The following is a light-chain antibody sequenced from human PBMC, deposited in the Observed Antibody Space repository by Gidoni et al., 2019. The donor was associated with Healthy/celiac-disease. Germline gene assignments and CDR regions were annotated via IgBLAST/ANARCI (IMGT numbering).Light chain of an antibody. J-gene: IGKJ2*01. CDR2: DAS. CDR3: QRRSNSYT. CDR1: QSVSSY. V-gene: IGKV3-11*01. Sequence: EIVLTQSPATLSLSPGERATLSCRASQSVSSYLAWYQQKPGQAPRLLIYDASNRATGIPAMSSGSGWGTDFTITISRLEPEDFAVYYCQRRSNSYTFGEGTKLEIK.